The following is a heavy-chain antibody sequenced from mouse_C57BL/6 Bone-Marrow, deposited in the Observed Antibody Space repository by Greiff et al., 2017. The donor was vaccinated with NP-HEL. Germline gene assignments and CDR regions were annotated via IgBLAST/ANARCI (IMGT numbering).Heavy chain of an antibody. J-gene: IGHJ3*01. D-gene: IGHD2-4*01. V-gene: IGHV5-15*01. CDR1: GFTFSDYG. CDR2: ISNLAYSI. Sequence: DVKLVESGGGLVQPGGSLKLSCAASGFTFSDYGMAWVRQAPRKGPEWVAFISNLAYSIYYADTVSGRFTISRENAKNTLYLEMSSLRSEDTAMYYSARVYDYDVQSWFAYWGKGALVTVSA. CDR3: ARVYDYDVQSWFAY.